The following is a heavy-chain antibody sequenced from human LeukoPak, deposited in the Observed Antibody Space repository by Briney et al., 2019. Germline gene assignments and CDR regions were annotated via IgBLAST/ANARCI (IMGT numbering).Heavy chain of an antibody. CDR1: GGSISSYY. D-gene: IGHD3-3*01. Sequence: SETLSLTCTVSGGSISSYYWSWIRQPPGKGREWFGYIYYSGSTNYNPSLKSRVTILVDTSKNQFSLKLSSVTAADTAVYYCARERAYNFWSGYLDYWGQGMLVTVSS. CDR2: IYYSGST. CDR3: ARERAYNFWSGYLDY. V-gene: IGHV4-59*01. J-gene: IGHJ4*02.